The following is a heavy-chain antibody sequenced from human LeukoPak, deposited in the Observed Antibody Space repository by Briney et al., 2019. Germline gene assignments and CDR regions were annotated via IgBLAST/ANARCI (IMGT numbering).Heavy chain of an antibody. V-gene: IGHV1-69*13. CDR3: ARDGNFIVVVPAATDYYYYYGMDV. CDR1: GGTFSSYA. D-gene: IGHD2-2*01. Sequence: VASVTVSCKASGGTFSSYAISWVRQAPGQGLEWMGGIIPIFGTANYAQKFQGRVTITADESTSTAYMELSSLRSEDTAVYYCARDGNFIVVVPAATDYYYYYGMDVWGQGTTVTVSS. CDR2: IIPIFGTA. J-gene: IGHJ6*02.